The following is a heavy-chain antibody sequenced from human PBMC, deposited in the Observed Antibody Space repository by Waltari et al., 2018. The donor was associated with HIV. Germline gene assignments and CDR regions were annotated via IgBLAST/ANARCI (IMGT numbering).Heavy chain of an antibody. V-gene: IGHV4-59*01. Sequence: QVQLQESGPGLVKPSETLSLTCTVSGGSISSYYWSWIRQPPGKGLEWIGYIYYSGSTNYNPSLKSRVTISVDTSKNQFSLKLSSVTAADTAVYYCARESPYYYGSGTPHAYYYYGMDVWGQGTTVTVSS. CDR2: IYYSGST. CDR3: ARESPYYYGSGTPHAYYYYGMDV. D-gene: IGHD3-10*01. J-gene: IGHJ6*02. CDR1: GGSISSYY.